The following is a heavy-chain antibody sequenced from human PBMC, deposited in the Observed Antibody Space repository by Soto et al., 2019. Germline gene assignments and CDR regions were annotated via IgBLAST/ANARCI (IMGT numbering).Heavy chain of an antibody. D-gene: IGHD6-13*01. V-gene: IGHV3-33*01. CDR3: ARDRYGTIADLFDY. CDR2: IWYDGSNK. CDR1: GFTFSSYG. J-gene: IGHJ4*02. Sequence: GGSLRLSCAASGFTFSSYGMHWVRQAPGKGLEWVAVIWYDGSNKYYADSVKGRFTISRDNSKNTLYLQMNSLRAEDTAVYYCARDRYGTIADLFDYWGQGTLVTVSS.